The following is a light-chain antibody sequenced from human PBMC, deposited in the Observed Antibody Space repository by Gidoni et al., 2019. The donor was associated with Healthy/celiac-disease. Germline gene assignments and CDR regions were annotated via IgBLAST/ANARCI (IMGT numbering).Light chain of an antibody. CDR1: QGISSY. Sequence: DIQLTQYPSFLSASVGDRVTIPCRASQGISSYLAWYQQKPGKAPKLLIYAASTLQSGVPSRFSGSGSGTEFTLTISSLQPEEFATYYCQQLNSYSLTFGGGTKVEIK. CDR3: QQLNSYSLT. CDR2: AAS. J-gene: IGKJ4*01. V-gene: IGKV1-9*01.